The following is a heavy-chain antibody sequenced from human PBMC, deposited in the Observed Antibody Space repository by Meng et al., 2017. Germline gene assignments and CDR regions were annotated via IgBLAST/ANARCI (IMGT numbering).Heavy chain of an antibody. V-gene: IGHV1-69*06. D-gene: IGHD2-21*02. Sequence: QVRMVQVGAGGKKPGSSVKVSCKASGGTFSSYAISWVRQAPGQGLEWMGGIIPIFGTANYAQKFQGRVTITADKSTSTAYMELSSLRSEDTAVYYCAKSVWVVTATFDYWGQGTLVTVSS. CDR3: AKSVWVVTATFDY. J-gene: IGHJ4*02. CDR1: GGTFSSYA. CDR2: IIPIFGTA.